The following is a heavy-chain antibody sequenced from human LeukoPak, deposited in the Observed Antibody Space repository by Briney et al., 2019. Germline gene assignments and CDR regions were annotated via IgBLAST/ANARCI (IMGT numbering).Heavy chain of an antibody. CDR3: ARDHYGDHYLDY. V-gene: IGHV3-21*01. Sequence: GGSLRLSCAASGFTFSSYSMNWVRQAPGKGLEWVSSISSSSSYIYYADSVKGRFTISRDNAKNSLYLQMNSLRAEDTAVYYCARDHYGDHYLDYWGQGTLVTVSS. CDR2: ISSSSSYI. D-gene: IGHD4-17*01. J-gene: IGHJ4*02. CDR1: GFTFSSYS.